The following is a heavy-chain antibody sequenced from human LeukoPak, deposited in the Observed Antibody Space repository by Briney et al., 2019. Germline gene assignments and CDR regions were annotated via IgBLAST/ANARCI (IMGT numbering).Heavy chain of an antibody. CDR2: ISWNSGSI. D-gene: IGHD3-22*01. CDR1: GFTFDDYA. V-gene: IGHV3-9*01. CDR3: AKDSLRYYDSSGYYDP. J-gene: IGHJ5*02. Sequence: GGSLRLSCAASGFTFDDYAMHWVRQAPRKSLEWVSGISWNSGSIGYADSVKGRFTISRDNAKNSLYLQMNSLRAEDTALYYCAKDSLRYYDSSGYYDPWGQGTLVTVSS.